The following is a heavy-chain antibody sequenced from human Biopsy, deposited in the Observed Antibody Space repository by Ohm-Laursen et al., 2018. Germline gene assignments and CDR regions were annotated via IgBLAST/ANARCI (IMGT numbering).Heavy chain of an antibody. CDR3: TRGGYYYDSLAYYYWFDP. Sequence: SSVKVSCKASGYTFTGYHVHWVRQAPGQGLEWMGWINAKTGDTNYARKFQGRVTMTRDTSISTAYVDLSSLRSDDTAVYYCTRGGYYYDSLAYYYWFDPWGQGTLVTVSS. CDR1: GYTFTGYH. CDR2: INAKTGDT. V-gene: IGHV1-2*02. J-gene: IGHJ5*02. D-gene: IGHD3-22*01.